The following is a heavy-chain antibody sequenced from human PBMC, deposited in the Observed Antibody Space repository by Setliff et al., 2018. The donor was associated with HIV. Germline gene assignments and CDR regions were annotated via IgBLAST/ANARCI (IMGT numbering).Heavy chain of an antibody. CDR1: GYTFTNYY. J-gene: IGHJ4*02. Sequence: GASVKVSCKASGYTFTNYYMHWVRQAPRQGLEWMGWINPNSGGTNYAQKFQGRVTVTRDTSITTTYMELTRLTSDDTAIYYCARAPIYCGGDCYLFDYWGQGTLVTVSS. CDR2: INPNSGGT. V-gene: IGHV1-2*02. D-gene: IGHD2-21*02. CDR3: ARAPIYCGGDCYLFDY.